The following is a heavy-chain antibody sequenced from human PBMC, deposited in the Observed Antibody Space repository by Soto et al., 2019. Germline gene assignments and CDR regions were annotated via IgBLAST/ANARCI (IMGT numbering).Heavy chain of an antibody. CDR3: ARVSGSPLYYYYGMDV. CDR1: GGSISSSLYY. J-gene: IGHJ6*02. D-gene: IGHD1-26*01. Sequence: PSETLSLTCTVSGGSISSSLYYWAWIRQPPGRGLQWIGTINYSGSTYYTPSLNSRVSMSVDTSKNQFSLKLSSVTAADTAVYYCARVSGSPLYYYYGMDVWGQGTTVTVSS. V-gene: IGHV4-39*07. CDR2: INYSGST.